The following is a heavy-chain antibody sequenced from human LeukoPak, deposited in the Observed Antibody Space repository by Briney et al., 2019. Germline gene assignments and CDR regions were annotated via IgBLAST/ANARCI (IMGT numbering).Heavy chain of an antibody. Sequence: GGSLRLSCAASGFTLSSYAMSWVRQAPGKGLEWVSAISGSGDSTYYADSVKGRFTISRDNSKNTLYLQMNSLRAEDTAVYYCAKAGGYYYDSSGYYYFDYWGQGTLVTVSS. CDR1: GFTLSSYA. V-gene: IGHV3-23*01. CDR3: AKAGGYYYDSSGYYYFDY. J-gene: IGHJ4*02. D-gene: IGHD3-22*01. CDR2: ISGSGDST.